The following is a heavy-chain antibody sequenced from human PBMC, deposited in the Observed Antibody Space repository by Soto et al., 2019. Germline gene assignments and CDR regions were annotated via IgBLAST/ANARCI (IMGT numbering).Heavy chain of an antibody. CDR1: GFTFSRYG. Sequence: QVQLVESGGGVVQPGRSLRLSCAASGFTFSRYGMHWVRQAPGKGLEWVAVISYDGSNKYYADSVKGRFTISRDNSKNTLYLQMNSLRAEDTAVYYCAKEGGYYGSGSYSVGENYYGMDVWGQGTTVTVSS. D-gene: IGHD3-10*01. CDR2: ISYDGSNK. CDR3: AKEGGYYGSGSYSVGENYYGMDV. J-gene: IGHJ6*02. V-gene: IGHV3-30*18.